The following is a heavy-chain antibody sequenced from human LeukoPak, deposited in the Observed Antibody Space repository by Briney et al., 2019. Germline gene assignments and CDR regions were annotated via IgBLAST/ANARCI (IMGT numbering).Heavy chain of an antibody. CDR1: GGTFSSYA. D-gene: IGHD1-26*01. Sequence: SVKVSCKASGGTFSSYAISWVRQAPGQGLEWMGGIIPIFGTASYAQKFQGRVTITADESTSTAYMELSSLRSEDTAVYYCARRQVGAANFDYWGQGTLVTVSS. V-gene: IGHV1-69*13. CDR3: ARRQVGAANFDY. J-gene: IGHJ4*02. CDR2: IIPIFGTA.